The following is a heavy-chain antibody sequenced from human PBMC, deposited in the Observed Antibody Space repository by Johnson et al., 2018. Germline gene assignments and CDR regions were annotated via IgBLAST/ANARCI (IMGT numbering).Heavy chain of an antibody. Sequence: VQLVQSGGGLVQPGGSLRLSCAASGFTFSSYAMTWVRQAPGKGPEWVSTISGITYYADSVKGRFAISRDNSKNPLYLQMNSLRAEDTAVYYCAKAGNDAFDFWGQGTMGTVSS. V-gene: IGHV3-23*04. J-gene: IGHJ3*01. CDR3: AKAGNDAFDF. CDR2: ISGIT. CDR1: GFTFSSYA.